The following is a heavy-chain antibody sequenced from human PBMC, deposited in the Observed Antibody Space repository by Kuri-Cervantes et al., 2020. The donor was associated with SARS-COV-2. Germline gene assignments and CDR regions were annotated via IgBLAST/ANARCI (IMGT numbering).Heavy chain of an antibody. CDR1: GFTFSSYW. Sequence: GGSLRLSCAASGFTFSSYWMHWVRQAPGKGLEWVAVIWYDGSNKYYADSVKGRFTISRDNSKNTLYLQMNSLRAEDTAVYYCAREGELGGNSPWGQGTLVTVSS. J-gene: IGHJ5*02. V-gene: IGHV3-33*08. D-gene: IGHD3-16*01. CDR2: IWYDGSNK. CDR3: AREGELGGNSP.